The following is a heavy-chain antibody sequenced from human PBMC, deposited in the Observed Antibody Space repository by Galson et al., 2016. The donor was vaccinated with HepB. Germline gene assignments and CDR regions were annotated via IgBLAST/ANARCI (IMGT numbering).Heavy chain of an antibody. D-gene: IGHD5-18*01. CDR1: GYTFTRYY. V-gene: IGHV1-46*01. Sequence: SVKVYCKASGYTFTRYYMHWVRQAPGQGLEWMGVINPSGGNTRYTQKFQGRVTMTKDTSTNTVYMDLSSLRSEDTAVYYCARDLILRAEDPRRHSYGHFDYWGQGTLVTVSS. J-gene: IGHJ4*02. CDR3: ARDLILRAEDPRRHSYGHFDY. CDR2: INPSGGNT.